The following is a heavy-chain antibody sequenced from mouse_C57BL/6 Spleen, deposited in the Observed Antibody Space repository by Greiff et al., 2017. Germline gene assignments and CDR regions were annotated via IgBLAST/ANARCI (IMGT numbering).Heavy chain of an antibody. CDR1: GYTFTSYW. CDR3: AISYYDYDGGNAMDY. D-gene: IGHD2-4*01. Sequence: QVQLQQPGAELVKPGASVKLSCKASGYTFTSYWMHWVKQRPGRGLEWIGRIDPNSGGTKYNEKVKSKATLAVDKPSSTAYLQLSSLTSEDSAVYYCAISYYDYDGGNAMDYWGQGTSVTVSS. CDR2: IDPNSGGT. V-gene: IGHV1-72*01. J-gene: IGHJ4*01.